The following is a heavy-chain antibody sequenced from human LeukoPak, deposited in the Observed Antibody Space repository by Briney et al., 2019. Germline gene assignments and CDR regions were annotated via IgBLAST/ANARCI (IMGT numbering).Heavy chain of an antibody. CDR3: ARDTQSRSLDY. V-gene: IGHV3-33*01. Sequence: RRTLRLSRAASGFIFSTYGIHWVRQAPGKGLEWVGVICYDGSNKYYTDSVKGRFTISRDNSKNTLYLQMNSLRAEDTAVYYCARDTQSRSLDYWGQGTLVTVSS. J-gene: IGHJ4*02. CDR1: GFIFSTYG. D-gene: IGHD6-13*01. CDR2: ICYDGSNK.